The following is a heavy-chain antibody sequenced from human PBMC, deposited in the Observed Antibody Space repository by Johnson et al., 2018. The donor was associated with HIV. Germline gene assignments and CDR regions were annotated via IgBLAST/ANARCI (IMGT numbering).Heavy chain of an antibody. D-gene: IGHD1-26*01. V-gene: IGHV3-30*02. Sequence: QVQLVESGGGVVQPGGSLRLSCAASGFTFSSYGMHWVRQAPGKGLEWVAFIRYDGSNKYYADSVKGRFTISRDNSKNTLFLQMNSLRAEDTAVYYCAKSPLVGAIDAFDIRGQGTMVTVSS. J-gene: IGHJ3*02. CDR3: AKSPLVGAIDAFDI. CDR2: IRYDGSNK. CDR1: GFTFSSYG.